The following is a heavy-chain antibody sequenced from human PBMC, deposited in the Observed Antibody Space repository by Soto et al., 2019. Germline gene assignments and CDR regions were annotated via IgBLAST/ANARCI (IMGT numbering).Heavy chain of an antibody. CDR1: GFTFSSYW. CDR2: IKQDGSGK. CDR3: AKVRSLAGEE. Sequence: EVQLVESGGGLVQPGGSLRLSCAASGFTFSSYWMSWVRQAPGKGLEWVANIKQDGSGKYYVDSVKGRFTISRDNAKNSLNLQMTSLTAEDTAIYYCAKVRSLAGEEWGQGTLVTVSS. D-gene: IGHD6-6*01. J-gene: IGHJ4*02. V-gene: IGHV3-7*03.